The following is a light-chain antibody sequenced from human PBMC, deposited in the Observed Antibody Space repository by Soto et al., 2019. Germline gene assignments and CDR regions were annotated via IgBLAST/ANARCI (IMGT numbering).Light chain of an antibody. CDR1: QSVSRD. CDR3: QQYGTSPLN. V-gene: IGKV3-20*01. J-gene: IGKJ4*01. Sequence: IVLTHSPGTLSLSPGERATLSCRASQSVSRDLAWYQQKPGQAPRLLIYGASTRAPSIPARFSGSGSGTDFTLTISRLEPADFAVYYCQQYGTSPLNFGGGTKVDIK. CDR2: GAS.